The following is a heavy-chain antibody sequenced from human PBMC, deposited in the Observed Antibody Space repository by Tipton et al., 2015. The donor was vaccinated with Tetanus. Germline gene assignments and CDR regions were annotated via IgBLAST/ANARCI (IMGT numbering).Heavy chain of an antibody. CDR3: ARATPSGSYFVRYYSMDV. CDR1: GGSVNSGTYY. V-gene: IGHV4-30-4*01. D-gene: IGHD3-22*01. CDR2: VSDSGST. J-gene: IGHJ6*02. Sequence: TLSLTCSVSGGSVNSGTYYWSWIRQPPGKGLEWLGYVSDSGSTYSNPSLRSRIIISVDTSKNQFSLILSSVTAADTAVYYCARATPSGSYFVRYYSMDVWGQGTTVVVSS.